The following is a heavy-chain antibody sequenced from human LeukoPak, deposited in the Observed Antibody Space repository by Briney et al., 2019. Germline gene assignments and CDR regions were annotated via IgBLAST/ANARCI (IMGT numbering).Heavy chain of an antibody. CDR1: GGSISSYY. D-gene: IGHD3-10*01. CDR2: IYYSGST. CDR3: ARVGSGSYLDY. Sequence: SETLSLTCTVSGGSISSYYWSWIRQPPGKGLEWIGYIYYSGSTNYNPSLKSRVTISVDTSKNQFSLKLSSVTAADTAVYYCARVGSGSYLDYRGQGALVTVSS. V-gene: IGHV4-59*08. J-gene: IGHJ4*02.